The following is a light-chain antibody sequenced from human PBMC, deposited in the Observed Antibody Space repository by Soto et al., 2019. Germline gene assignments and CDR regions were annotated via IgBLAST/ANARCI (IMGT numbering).Light chain of an antibody. J-gene: IGKJ5*01. CDR3: QWVIIFAQIT. CDR1: QGISSA. CDR2: GAS. V-gene: IGKV1-13*02. Sequence: AIQMTQSPSSLSASVGDRVTITCRASQGISSALAWYQQKPGKAPKLLIYGASNLQSGVPSRFNGSGSATDFTLTISSLQPEDFATYYWQWVIIFAQITFGKGKRLEIK.